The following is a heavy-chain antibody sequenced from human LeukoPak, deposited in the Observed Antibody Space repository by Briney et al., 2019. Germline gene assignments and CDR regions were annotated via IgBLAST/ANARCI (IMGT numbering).Heavy chain of an antibody. CDR2: IYTDGSST. Sequence: GGSLRLSCAASGFTFSNYWMHWVRQAPGKGLVWVSRIYTDGSSTSYADSVKGRFTISRDNAKNTLYLQMNSLRAEDTAVYYCVQMATISTYYYFDLWGRGTLVTVSS. V-gene: IGHV3-74*01. D-gene: IGHD5-24*01. CDR1: GFTFSNYW. CDR3: VQMATISTYYYFDL. J-gene: IGHJ2*01.